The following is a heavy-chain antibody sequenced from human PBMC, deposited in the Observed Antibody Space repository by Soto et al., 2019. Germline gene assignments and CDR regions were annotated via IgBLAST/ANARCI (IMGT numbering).Heavy chain of an antibody. D-gene: IGHD3-10*01. CDR2: ISGSGGST. CDR3: AKAKKVRGVITYNWFDP. J-gene: IGHJ5*02. Sequence: QPGGSLRLSCAASGFTFSSYAMSWVRQAPGKGLEWVSAISGSGGSTYYADSVKGRFTISRDNSKNTLYLQMNSLRAEDTAVYYCAKAKKVRGVITYNWFDPWGQGTLVTVSS. CDR1: GFTFSSYA. V-gene: IGHV3-23*01.